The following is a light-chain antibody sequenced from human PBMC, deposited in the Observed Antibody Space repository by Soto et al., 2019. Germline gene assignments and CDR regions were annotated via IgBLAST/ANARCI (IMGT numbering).Light chain of an antibody. Sequence: DIVMTQSPDSLAVCLGERATINCKSSQSVLYSSNNKKYLAWYQQKPGQPPKLLIYWASTRESGVPDRFSGSGSGTDFTLSISTLQAEDVAVYHCQQYFTSPQTFGQGTKVEIK. CDR3: QQYFTSPQT. V-gene: IGKV4-1*01. CDR1: QSVLYSSNNKKY. J-gene: IGKJ1*01. CDR2: WAS.